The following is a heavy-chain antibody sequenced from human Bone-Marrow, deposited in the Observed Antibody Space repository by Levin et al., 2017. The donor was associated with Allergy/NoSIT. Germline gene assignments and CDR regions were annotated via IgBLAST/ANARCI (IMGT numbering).Heavy chain of an antibody. Sequence: SETLSLTCTVAGGSISGVEYYWSWIRQPPGKGLEWIGYIHDSETTKYNPSLKSRVTISVDTSKKNFSLKFSSVTAADTAVYYCARGDCGGECYPDRLQYYYYGMDVWGQGTTVTVSS. CDR1: GGSISGVEYY. CDR3: ARGDCGGECYPDRLQYYYYGMDV. J-gene: IGHJ6*02. D-gene: IGHD2-21*01. V-gene: IGHV4-61*03. CDR2: IHDSETT.